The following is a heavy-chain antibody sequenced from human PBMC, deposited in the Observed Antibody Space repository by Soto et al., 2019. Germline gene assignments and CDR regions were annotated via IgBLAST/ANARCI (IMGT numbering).Heavy chain of an antibody. V-gene: IGHV1-2*02. D-gene: IGHD3-10*01. CDR1: GYTFTGYY. J-gene: IGHJ4*02. CDR2: INPNSGGT. CDR3: ARAKTYYYGSGSYYNTPSRFDY. Sequence: GASVKVSCKASGYTFTGYYMHWVRQAPGQGLEWMGWINPNSGGTNYAQKFQGRVTMTRDTSISTAYMELSRLRSDDTAVYYCARAKTYYYGSGSYYNTPSRFDYWGQGTLVTVSS.